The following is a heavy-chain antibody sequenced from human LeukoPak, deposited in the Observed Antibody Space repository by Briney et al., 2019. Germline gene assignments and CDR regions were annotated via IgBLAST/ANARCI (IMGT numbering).Heavy chain of an antibody. V-gene: IGHV4-39*07. CDR2: IYYSGST. J-gene: IGHJ5*02. Sequence: SETLSLTCTVSGGSISSSSYYWGWIRQPPGKGLEWIGSIYYSGSTNYNPSLKSRVTISVDTSKNQFSLKLSSVTAADTAVYYCASSMEGRFDPWGQGTLVTVSS. CDR1: GGSISSSSYY. D-gene: IGHD2-2*01. CDR3: ASSMEGRFDP.